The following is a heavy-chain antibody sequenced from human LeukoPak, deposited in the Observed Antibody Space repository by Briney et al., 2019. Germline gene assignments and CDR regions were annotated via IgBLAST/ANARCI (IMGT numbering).Heavy chain of an antibody. D-gene: IGHD3-10*01. CDR1: GYTFSGTGWY. V-gene: IGHV1-2*02. Sequence: ASVKVSCKASGYTFSGTGWYLYWLRQAPGQGLECMGWIYPNNGATGYAQKFQGRVAMTRDTSISTAYMELSRLRPDDTAVYYCARDGPAQMVDFDYWGQGTLATVSS. CDR2: IYPNNGAT. J-gene: IGHJ4*02. CDR3: ARDGPAQMVDFDY.